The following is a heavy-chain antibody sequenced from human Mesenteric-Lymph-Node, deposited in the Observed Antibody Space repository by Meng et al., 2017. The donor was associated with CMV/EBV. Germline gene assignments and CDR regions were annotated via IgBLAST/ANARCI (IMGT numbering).Heavy chain of an antibody. J-gene: IGHJ4*02. CDR1: GLTFSTFC. V-gene: IGHV3-7*01. CDR2: IKQDGSVK. CDR3: TTDGSRWYQRRGVFDY. D-gene: IGHD6-13*01. Sequence: GGSLRLSCAASGLTFSTFCMSWVRQAPGKGLEWVANIKQDGSVKYYVDSVKGRFTVSRDDSKNTLYLQMRSLRAEDTAVYYCTTDGSRWYQRRGVFDYWGQGTLVTVSS.